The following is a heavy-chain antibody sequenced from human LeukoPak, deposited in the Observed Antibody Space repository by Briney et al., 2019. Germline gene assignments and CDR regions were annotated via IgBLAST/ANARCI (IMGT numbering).Heavy chain of an antibody. V-gene: IGHV4-34*01. CDR1: GGSFSGYY. CDR2: INHSGSN. D-gene: IGHD2-15*01. J-gene: IGHJ4*02. Sequence: SETPSLTCAVSGGSFSGYYWSWVRQPPGKGLEWIGEINHSGSNNYNPSFMSRVTISLDTSKNHTPFTLIYMTAADTPVYYFAGNCSCGSCPFDYWGEG. CDR3: AGNCSCGSCPFDY.